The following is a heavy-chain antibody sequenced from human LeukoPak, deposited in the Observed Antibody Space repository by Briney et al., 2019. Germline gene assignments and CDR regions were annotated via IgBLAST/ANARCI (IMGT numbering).Heavy chain of an antibody. CDR3: ARHRDY. Sequence: SETLSLTCTVSGGSIGSTNYYWGWIRQPPGKGLEWMGSIYYSGSTYYNSSLKSRVTISVDTSKNQFSLKVSSVTAADTAVYYCARHRDYWGQGTLVTVAS. J-gene: IGHJ4*02. V-gene: IGHV4-39*01. CDR2: IYYSGST. CDR1: GGSIGSTNYY.